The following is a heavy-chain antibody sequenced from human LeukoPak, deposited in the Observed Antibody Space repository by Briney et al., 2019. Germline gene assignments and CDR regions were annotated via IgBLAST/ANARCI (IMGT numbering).Heavy chain of an antibody. CDR2: INHSGST. CDR3: ARVYSSGWSSAEYFQH. D-gene: IGHD6-19*01. V-gene: IGHV4-34*01. J-gene: IGHJ1*01. CDR1: GGSFSGYY. Sequence: SETLSLTCAVYGGSFSGYYWSWIRQPPGKGLEWIGEINHSGSTNYNPSLKSRVTISVDTSKNQFSLKLSSVTAADTAVYYCARVYSSGWSSAEYFQHWGQGTLVIVSS.